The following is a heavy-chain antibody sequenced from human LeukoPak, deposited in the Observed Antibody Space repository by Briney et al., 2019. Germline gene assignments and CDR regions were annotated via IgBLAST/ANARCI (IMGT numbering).Heavy chain of an antibody. CDR3: ARDEEDGYKDWGL. J-gene: IGHJ3*01. V-gene: IGHV1-69*04. Sequence: ASVKVSCKASGVTYKNYGLSWVRQAPGQGLEWMGRIIPLYGIPNYAQKFQGRVTITADKSANTAYMELTSLRSEDTAVYYCARDEEDGYKDWGLWGQGQWSPSL. CDR1: GVTYKNYG. CDR2: IIPLYGIP. D-gene: IGHD5-24*01.